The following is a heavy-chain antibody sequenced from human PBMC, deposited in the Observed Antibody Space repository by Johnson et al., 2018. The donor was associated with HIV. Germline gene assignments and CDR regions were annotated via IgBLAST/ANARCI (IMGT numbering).Heavy chain of an antibody. CDR1: GFTFSSYW. J-gene: IGHJ3*02. CDR3: ARDFSSSSNAFDI. V-gene: IGHV3-7*01. CDR2: IKQDGSEK. D-gene: IGHD6-6*01. Sequence: VQLVESGGGLVQPGGSLRLSCAASGFTFSSYWMSWVRQAPGKGLEWVANIKQDGSEKYYVDSVKGRFTISRDNAKNSLYLQMNSLRAEDTAVYYCARDFSSSSNAFDIWGQGTMVTVSS.